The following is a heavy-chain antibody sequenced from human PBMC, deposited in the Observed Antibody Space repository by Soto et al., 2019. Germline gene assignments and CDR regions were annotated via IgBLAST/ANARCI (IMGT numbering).Heavy chain of an antibody. CDR2: ISAYNVNT. J-gene: IGHJ6*02. V-gene: IGHV1-18*01. CDR1: GYTFTSYG. D-gene: IGHD3-22*01. CDR3: ARDSRYYDSSGYPPPGDYYYGRDV. Sequence: QVQLVQSGAEVKKPGASVKVSCKASGYTFTSYGISWVRQAPGQGLEWMGWISAYNVNTNYAQKLQGRVTMTPDTSTSTAYMELRSLRSDDTAVYYCARDSRYYDSSGYPPPGDYYYGRDVWGQGTTVTVAS.